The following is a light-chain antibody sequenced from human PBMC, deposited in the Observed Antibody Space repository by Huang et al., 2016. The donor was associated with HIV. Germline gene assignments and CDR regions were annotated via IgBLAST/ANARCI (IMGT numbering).Light chain of an antibody. CDR3: QQLHTYPIT. CDR2: AAS. V-gene: IGKV1-13*02. J-gene: IGKJ5*01. CDR1: QDIGTS. Sequence: AVQLTQSPSSLSASVGDTVIISCRASQDIGTSFAWYQQRTGRAPKLLISAASTLQTGVPSRFSGDSAGTYFTLFITNLQPEDFATYYCQQLHTYPITFGQGTRLDMK.